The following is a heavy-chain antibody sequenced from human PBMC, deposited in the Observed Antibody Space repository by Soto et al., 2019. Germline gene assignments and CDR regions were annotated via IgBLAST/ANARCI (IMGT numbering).Heavy chain of an antibody. J-gene: IGHJ6*02. D-gene: IGHD2-15*01. CDR1: GDSISSGGYY. Sequence: SETLSLTCTVSGDSISSGGYYWSWIRQPPGKGLEWIGEINHSGSTNYNPSLKSRVTISVDTSKNQFSLKLSSVTAADTAVYYCASPTRRDHYYYYGMDVWGQGTTVTVSS. CDR2: INHSGST. V-gene: IGHV4-34*01. CDR3: ASPTRRDHYYYYGMDV.